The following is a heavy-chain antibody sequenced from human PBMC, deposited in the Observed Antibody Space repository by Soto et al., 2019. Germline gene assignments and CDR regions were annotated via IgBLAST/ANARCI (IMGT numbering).Heavy chain of an antibody. CDR3: ARGDDDLAPAFDV. CDR1: GGSISNGVYS. V-gene: IGHV4-30-2*01. Sequence: LQLQESGSGLMKPSQTLSLTCVVSGGSISNGVYSWTWIRQPPGKGLEWIGNIYQSGSTSYNPSLRSRVSISVDRSKNQFSLNLNSVTAADTAVYYCARGDDDLAPAFDVWGQGTLVTVSS. J-gene: IGHJ4*02. CDR2: IYQSGST. D-gene: IGHD2-2*01.